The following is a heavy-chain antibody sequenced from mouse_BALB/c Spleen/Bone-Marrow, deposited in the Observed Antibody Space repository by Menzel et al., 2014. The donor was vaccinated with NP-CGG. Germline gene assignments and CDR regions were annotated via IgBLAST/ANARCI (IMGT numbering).Heavy chain of an antibody. V-gene: IGHV5-12-2*01. CDR3: ARHGEERPVLAMDY. D-gene: IGHD2-14*01. Sequence: EVKVVESGGGLVEPGGPLKLSCAASGFTFIAYTMSWVRQTPEKRLEWVAYINNGGGSTYYPDTVKGRFTISRDNAKNTLYLQMSSLKSEDTAMYYCARHGEERPVLAMDYWGQGTSVTVSS. CDR2: INNGGGST. CDR1: GFTFIAYT. J-gene: IGHJ4*01.